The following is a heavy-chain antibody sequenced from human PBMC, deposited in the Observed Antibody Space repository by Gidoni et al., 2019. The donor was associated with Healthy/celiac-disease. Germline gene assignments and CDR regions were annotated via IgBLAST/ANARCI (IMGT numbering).Heavy chain of an antibody. V-gene: IGHV4-4*07. Sequence: QVQLQDLGPGLVKPSETLSLTCTVSVGSISSYYRRWIRQPAGKGLEWIGRIYTSGRTNYYPSLKNRVTMSVDTSKNQFSLKLSSVTAADTAVYYCAREIGSGWYPYYFDYWGQGTLVTVSS. CDR1: VGSISSYY. CDR2: IYTSGRT. D-gene: IGHD6-19*01. J-gene: IGHJ4*02. CDR3: AREIGSGWYPYYFDY.